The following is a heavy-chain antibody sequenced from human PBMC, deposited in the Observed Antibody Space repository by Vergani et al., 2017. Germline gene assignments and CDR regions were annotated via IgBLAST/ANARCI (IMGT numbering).Heavy chain of an antibody. J-gene: IGHJ4*02. CDR3: ARDARISLYYFDY. CDR1: GFTFSDYY. CDR2: ISSSGSTI. D-gene: IGHD2/OR15-2a*01. Sequence: VQLLESGGGLVQPGGSLRLSCAASGFTFSDYYMSWIRQAPGKGLEWVSYISSSGSTIYYADSVKGRFTISRDNAKNSLYLQMNSLRAEDTAVYYCARDARISLYYFDYWGQGTLVTVSS. V-gene: IGHV3-11*01.